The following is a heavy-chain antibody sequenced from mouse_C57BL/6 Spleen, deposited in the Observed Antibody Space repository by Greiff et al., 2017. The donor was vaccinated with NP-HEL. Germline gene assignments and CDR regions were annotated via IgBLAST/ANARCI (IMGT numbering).Heavy chain of an antibody. Sequence: QVQLQQSGPELVKPGASVKISCKASGYAFSSSWMNWVKQRPGKGLEWIGRIYPGDGDTNYNGKFKGKATLTADKSSSTAYMQLSSLTSEDSAVYFCARTHDYADYWGQGTTLTVSS. CDR3: ARTHDYADY. V-gene: IGHV1-82*01. D-gene: IGHD2-4*01. CDR1: GYAFSSSW. CDR2: IYPGDGDT. J-gene: IGHJ2*01.